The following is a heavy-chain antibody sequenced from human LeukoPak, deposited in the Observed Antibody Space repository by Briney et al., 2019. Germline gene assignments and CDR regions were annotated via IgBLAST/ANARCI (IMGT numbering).Heavy chain of an antibody. D-gene: IGHD3-9*01. CDR3: ARENLLTGYHP. J-gene: IGHJ5*02. CDR2: ISSSGSHI. CDR1: GFTFSTYT. Sequence: GGSLRLSCAASGFTFSTYTMNWVRQAPGKGLEWVSSISSSGSHIYYADSVKGRFTISRDNAKNSLYLQMNSLRAEDTAVYYCARENLLTGYHPWGQEPWSPSPQ. V-gene: IGHV3-21*01.